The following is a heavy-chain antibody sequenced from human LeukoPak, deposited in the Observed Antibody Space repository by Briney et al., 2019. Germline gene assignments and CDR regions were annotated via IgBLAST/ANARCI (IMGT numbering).Heavy chain of an antibody. V-gene: IGHV4-39*07. CDR1: GGSISTSNYY. CDR2: IFYSGST. J-gene: IGHJ4*02. Sequence: SETLSLTCTVSGGSISTSNYYWGWVRQPPGKGLEWIGNIFYSGSTYYSPSLKSRVTISLDTSRNQFSLKLSSVTAADTAVYYCARDSHCSGGSCYSGVDYWGQGTLVTVSS. CDR3: ARDSHCSGGSCYSGVDY. D-gene: IGHD2-15*01.